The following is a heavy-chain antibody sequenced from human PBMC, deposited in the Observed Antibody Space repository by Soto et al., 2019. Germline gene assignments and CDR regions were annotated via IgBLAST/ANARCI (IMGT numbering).Heavy chain of an antibody. D-gene: IGHD3-9*01. V-gene: IGHV4-34*02. J-gene: IGHJ6*02. CDR3: ARRYDNIYGLDV. Sequence: QVQLQQWGAGLLKPSETLSLTCAVYGGSFSGYYWSWIRQPPGKGLEWIGEINHSGSINHNPSLKSRVTISVDTSKTQFSLRLSSVTAADMAVYYCARRYDNIYGLDVWGQGTPVTVSS. CDR1: GGSFSGYY. CDR2: INHSGSI.